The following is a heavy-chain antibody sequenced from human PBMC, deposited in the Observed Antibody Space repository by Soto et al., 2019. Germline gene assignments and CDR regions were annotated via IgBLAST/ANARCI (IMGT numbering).Heavy chain of an antibody. CDR3: TRGGGNRSPLLSYY. CDR1: GGTFSNYP. CDR2: FIPIFGST. Sequence: QVHLVQSGAEVKRPGSSVKVSCKASGGTFSNYPINWVRQAPGQGLEWMGGFIPIFGSTHYAQKFQGRVTINADATTSNAFLELGGLRSYGTGVYYCTRGGGNRSPLLSYYRGQGTLVTVSS. V-gene: IGHV1-69*01. J-gene: IGHJ4*02. D-gene: IGHD3-16*02.